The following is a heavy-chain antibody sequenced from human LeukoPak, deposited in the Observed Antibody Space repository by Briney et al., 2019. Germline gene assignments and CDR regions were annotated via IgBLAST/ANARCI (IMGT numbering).Heavy chain of an antibody. V-gene: IGHV4-59*12. J-gene: IGHJ4*02. Sequence: SETLSLTCTVSGGSISSYYWSWIRQPPGKGLEWIGYIYYSGSTNYNPSLKSRVTISVDTSKNQFSLKLSSVTAADTAVYYCARIDYYGSGSYFTIDYWGQGTLVTVSS. CDR1: GGSISSYY. CDR3: ARIDYYGSGSYFTIDY. D-gene: IGHD3-10*01. CDR2: IYYSGST.